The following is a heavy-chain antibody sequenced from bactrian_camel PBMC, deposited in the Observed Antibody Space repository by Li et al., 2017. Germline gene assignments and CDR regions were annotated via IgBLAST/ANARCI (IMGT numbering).Heavy chain of an antibody. CDR3: TNHNAGFEY. J-gene: IGHJ4*01. CDR1: GFTFSRYA. D-gene: IGHD5*01. V-gene: IGHV3S31*01. Sequence: VQLVESGGGLVQPGGSLRLSCAASGFTFSRYAMNWVRQAPGKGLEWVSALNSGGFTTYYADSVKGRFTISRDNTKNTLYLQLNSLKSEDTAMYYCTNHNAGFEYWGQGTQVTVS. CDR2: LNSGGFTT.